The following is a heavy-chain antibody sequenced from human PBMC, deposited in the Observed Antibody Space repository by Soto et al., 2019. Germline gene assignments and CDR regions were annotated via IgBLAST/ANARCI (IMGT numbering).Heavy chain of an antibody. CDR2: IYWNDDK. V-gene: IGHV2-5*01. CDR1: GFSLSTSGVG. CDR3: ARTTFIQLWSD. Sequence: QITLKESGPTLVKPAQTLTLTCTFSGFSLSTSGVGVCWIRQPPGKALEWLALIYWNDDKRYSPSLKTRLTITKDTSKNQVVLTMTNLDPVDTATYFCARTTFIQLWSDWGQGTLVTVSS. J-gene: IGHJ4*02. D-gene: IGHD1-1*01.